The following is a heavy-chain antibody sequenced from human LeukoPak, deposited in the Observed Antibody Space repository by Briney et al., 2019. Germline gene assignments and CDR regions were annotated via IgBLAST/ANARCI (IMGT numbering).Heavy chain of an antibody. CDR3: ARPYDSSGYYYEGDY. V-gene: IGHV4-39*01. J-gene: IGHJ4*02. Sequence: SETLSLTCTVSGGSVSNSNYYWGWIRQPPGKGLEWIGCIYYSGSSYYNPSLKSRVTIYVDTSKNQFSLKLSSVTAADTAVYYCARPYDSSGYYYEGDYWGQGTLVTASS. D-gene: IGHD3-22*01. CDR1: GGSVSNSNYY. CDR2: IYYSGSS.